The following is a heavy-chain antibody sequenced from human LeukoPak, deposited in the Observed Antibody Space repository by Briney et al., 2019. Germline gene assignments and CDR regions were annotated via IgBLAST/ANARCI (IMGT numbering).Heavy chain of an antibody. CDR1: GGSISTDLYY. V-gene: IGHV4-61*02. CDR2: IYSNGWT. D-gene: IGHD6-19*01. Sequence: SETLSLTCTVSGGSISTDLYYWTWLRQPAGKGLEWIGRIYSNGWTDYNPPLKSRVSISIDTSKNHFSLKMSLATAADTALYYCARGSGWNSFDPWGQGTLVTVSS. CDR3: ARGSGWNSFDP. J-gene: IGHJ5*02.